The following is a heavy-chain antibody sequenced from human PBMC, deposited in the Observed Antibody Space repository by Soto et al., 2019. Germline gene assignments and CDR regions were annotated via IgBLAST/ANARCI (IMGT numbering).Heavy chain of an antibody. J-gene: IGHJ5*02. CDR1: GGSISSGGYY. CDR3: ARASEFQYGDSGATIDP. D-gene: IGHD4-17*01. Sequence: SETLSLTCTVSGGSISSGGYYWSWIRQHPGKGLEWIGYIYYSGSTYYNPSLKSRVTISVDTSKNQFSLKLSSVTAADTAVYYCARASEFQYGDSGATIDPWGQGTLVTVSS. V-gene: IGHV4-31*03. CDR2: IYYSGST.